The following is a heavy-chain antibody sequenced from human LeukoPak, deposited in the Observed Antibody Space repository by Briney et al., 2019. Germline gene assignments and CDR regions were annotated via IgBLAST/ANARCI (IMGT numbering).Heavy chain of an antibody. CDR3: ARMSSGCLNS. CDR1: GYIFSNYW. Sequence: HGESLKISCKGSGYIFSNYWIGWVRQKPGKGLEWMGIIFPADSDTRYSPSFQGRVTISADKSTNTAYVQWRSLKASDTATYYCARMSSGCLNSWGQGTLVTVSS. D-gene: IGHD6-19*01. V-gene: IGHV5-51*01. J-gene: IGHJ5*02. CDR2: IFPADSDT.